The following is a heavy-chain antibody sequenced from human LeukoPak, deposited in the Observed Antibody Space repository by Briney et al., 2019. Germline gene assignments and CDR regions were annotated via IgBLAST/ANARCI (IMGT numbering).Heavy chain of an antibody. V-gene: IGHV3-23*01. D-gene: IGHD3-16*01. Sequence: PGGSLRLSCAASGFTFSIYGMGWVRQAPGKGLEWVSSISDNGGNTYYADSVRGRFTIPRDNSKNTVYLQMNSLRAEDTAVYYCAKDYAGGWPKRGMDVWGKGATVTVSS. CDR1: GFTFSIYG. CDR2: ISDNGGNT. CDR3: AKDYAGGWPKRGMDV. J-gene: IGHJ6*03.